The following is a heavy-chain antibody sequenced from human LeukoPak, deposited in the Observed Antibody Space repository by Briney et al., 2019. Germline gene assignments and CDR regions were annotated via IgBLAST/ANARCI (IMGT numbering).Heavy chain of an antibody. CDR3: ARGQIDYSSLNLKDHYYYYYGMDV. CDR1: GGSFSGYY. Sequence: SETLSLTCAVYGGSFSGYYWSWIRQPPGKGLEWIGEISHSGSATYNPSPKSRVTISVETSKNQFSLKLSSVTAADTAVYYCARGQIDYSSLNLKDHYYYYYGMDVWGKGTTVTVSS. D-gene: IGHD3-16*01. J-gene: IGHJ6*04. V-gene: IGHV4-34*01. CDR2: ISHSGSA.